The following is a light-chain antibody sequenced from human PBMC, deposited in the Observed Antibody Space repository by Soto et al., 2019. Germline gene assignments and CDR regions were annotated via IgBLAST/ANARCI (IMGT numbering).Light chain of an antibody. CDR1: SSDVGGYNY. Sequence: QSALTQPRSVSGSPGQSVTISCTGTSSDVGGYNYVSWYQQHPGKAPKLMIYDVSKRPSGVPDRFSGSKSGNTAPLTISGLQAEDEADYYCCSYAGSYGGYVFGTGTKVTVL. V-gene: IGLV2-11*01. CDR3: CSYAGSYGGYV. J-gene: IGLJ1*01. CDR2: DVS.